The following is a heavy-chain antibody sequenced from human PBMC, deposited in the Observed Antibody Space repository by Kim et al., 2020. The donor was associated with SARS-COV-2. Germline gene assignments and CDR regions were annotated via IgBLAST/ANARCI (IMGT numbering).Heavy chain of an antibody. V-gene: IGHV1-2*04. CDR3: ARDLNPDFYYGMDV. Sequence: ASVKVSCKASGYTFTAYYIYWVRQAPGQGLEWMGWINPNSGGTKYAQNFQDWVTLTRDTSISTAYMELSRLRSDDTAIYYCARDLNPDFYYGMDVWGQGTTVTVSS. J-gene: IGHJ6*02. CDR1: GYTFTAYY. CDR2: INPNSGGT.